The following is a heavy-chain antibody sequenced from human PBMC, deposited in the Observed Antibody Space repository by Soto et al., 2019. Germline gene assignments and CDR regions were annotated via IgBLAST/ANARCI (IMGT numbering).Heavy chain of an antibody. CDR2: MNPNSGNT. D-gene: IGHD2-15*01. J-gene: IGHJ4*02. V-gene: IGHV1-8*01. CDR3: ARRGGYCSDGSCYQLRD. Sequence: QVQLVQSGAEVKKPGASVKVSFKASGYTFTSYDINWVRQATGQGREWMGWMNPNSGNTGYAQKFQGRVTMTRNTSISTAYMELNSLRYEDTAVYYCARRGGYCSDGSCYQLRDWGQGTLVTVSS. CDR1: GYTFTSYD.